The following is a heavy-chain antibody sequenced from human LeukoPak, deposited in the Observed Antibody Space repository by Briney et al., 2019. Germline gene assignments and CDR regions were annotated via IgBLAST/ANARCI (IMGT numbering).Heavy chain of an antibody. CDR1: GFTFSGYS. Sequence: GGSLRLSCAASGFTFSGYSMNWVRQAPGKGLEWVSSISSSSSYIYYADSVKGRFTISRGNAKNSLYLQMNSLRAEDTAVYYCARGRGYRGSNWFDPWGQGTLVTVSS. D-gene: IGHD5-18*01. V-gene: IGHV3-21*01. CDR3: ARGRGYRGSNWFDP. J-gene: IGHJ5*02. CDR2: ISSSSSYI.